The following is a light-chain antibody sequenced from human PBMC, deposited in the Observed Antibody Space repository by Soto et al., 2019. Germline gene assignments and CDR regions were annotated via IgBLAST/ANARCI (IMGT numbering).Light chain of an antibody. CDR2: DTS. J-gene: IGKJ4*01. Sequence: DIVLTQSPATLSLSQGERATLSCGASQSITNNYLAWYQQKPGLAPRLLIYDTSKRATGIPDRFSGSGSGTDFTLTISRLDTEDFAVYYCQQYGSLITFGGGTKVEIK. CDR1: QSITNNY. V-gene: IGKV3D-20*01. CDR3: QQYGSLIT.